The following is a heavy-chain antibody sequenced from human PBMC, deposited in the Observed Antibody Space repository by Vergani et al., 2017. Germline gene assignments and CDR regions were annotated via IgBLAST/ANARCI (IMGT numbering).Heavy chain of an antibody. CDR1: GFTFSSYG. CDR2: ISYDGSNK. D-gene: IGHD2-21*02. Sequence: QVQLVESGGGVVQPGRSLRLSCAASGFTFSSYGMHWVRQAPGKGLEWVAVISYDGSNKYYADSVKGRFTISRDNSKNTLYLQMNSLRAEDTAVYYCAKDDANLADCGGDCYAGGVDPWGQGTLVTVSS. J-gene: IGHJ5*02. CDR3: AKDDANLADCGGDCYAGGVDP. V-gene: IGHV3-30*18.